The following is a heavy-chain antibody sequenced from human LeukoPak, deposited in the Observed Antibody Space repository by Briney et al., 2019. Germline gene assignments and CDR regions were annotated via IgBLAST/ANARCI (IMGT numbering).Heavy chain of an antibody. CDR3: AKEHMVRGVIYWFDP. D-gene: IGHD3-10*01. CDR2: ISYDGNNQ. J-gene: IGHJ5*02. V-gene: IGHV3-30*18. CDR1: GFTFSTFG. Sequence: GGSLRLSCAASGFTFSTFGMHWVRQAPGTGLEWVAVISYDGNNQYYSDSVKGRFTISRDNWKNTLYLQINSLRPEDTAPYYCAKEHMVRGVIYWFDPWGQGTLVTVSS.